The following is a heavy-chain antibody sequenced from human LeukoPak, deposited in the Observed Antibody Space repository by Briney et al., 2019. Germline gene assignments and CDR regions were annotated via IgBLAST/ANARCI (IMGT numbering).Heavy chain of an antibody. CDR2: IDPSDSYT. Sequence: GESLKISCKGSGYSFTSYWISWVRQMPGKGLEWMGRIDPSDSYTNYSPSFQGHVTISADKSISTAYLQRSSLKASDTAMYYCARWVMVREPFDYWGQGTLVTVSS. D-gene: IGHD3-10*01. J-gene: IGHJ4*02. CDR3: ARWVMVREPFDY. CDR1: GYSFTSYW. V-gene: IGHV5-10-1*01.